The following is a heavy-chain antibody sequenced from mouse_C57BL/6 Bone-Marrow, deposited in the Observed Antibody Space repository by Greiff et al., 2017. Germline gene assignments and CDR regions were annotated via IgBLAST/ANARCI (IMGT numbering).Heavy chain of an antibody. D-gene: IGHD2-4*01. CDR1: GFNIKDDY. Sequence: VQLKQSGAELVRPGASVKLSCTASGFNIKDDYMHWVKQRPEQGLEWIGWIDPENGDTEYASKFQGKATITADTSSNTAYLQLSSLTSEDTAVYYCTPITTGYYFDYWGQGTTLTVSS. V-gene: IGHV14-4*01. CDR2: IDPENGDT. J-gene: IGHJ2*01. CDR3: TPITTGYYFDY.